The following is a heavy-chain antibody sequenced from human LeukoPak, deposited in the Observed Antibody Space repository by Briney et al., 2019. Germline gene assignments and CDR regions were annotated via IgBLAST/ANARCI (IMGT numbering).Heavy chain of an antibody. CDR3: ARGGDIVVVPAAILDY. V-gene: IGHV3-33*01. J-gene: IGHJ4*02. CDR1: GFTFSSYG. D-gene: IGHD2-2*01. CDR2: IWYDGSNK. Sequence: GGSLRLSCAASGFTFSSYGMHWVRQAPGKGLEWVAVIWYDGSNKYYADSVKGRFTISRDNSKNTLYLQMNSLRVEDTAVYYCARGGDIVVVPAAILDYWGQGTLVTVSS.